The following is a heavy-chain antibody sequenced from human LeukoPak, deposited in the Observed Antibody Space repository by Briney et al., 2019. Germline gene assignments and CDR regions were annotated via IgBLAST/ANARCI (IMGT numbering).Heavy chain of an antibody. Sequence: SETLSLTCTVSGGSFSSSGYYWSWIRQPPGKGLEWIGYIYHSGSTYYNPSLKSRVTISVDTSKNQFSLKLSSVTAADTAVYYCARGEISAGGYYDSSGYPFFDYWGQGTLVTVSS. CDR1: GGSFSSSGYY. J-gene: IGHJ4*02. CDR3: ARGEISAGGYYDSSGYPFFDY. V-gene: IGHV4-30-2*01. D-gene: IGHD3-22*01. CDR2: IYHSGST.